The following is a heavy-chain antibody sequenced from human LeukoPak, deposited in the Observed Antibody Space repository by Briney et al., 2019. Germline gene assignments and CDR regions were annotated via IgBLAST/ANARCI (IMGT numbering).Heavy chain of an antibody. CDR2: ISSSGSTI. V-gene: IGHV3-48*03. Sequence: LGGSLRLSCAASGFTFSSYEMNWVRQAPGKGLERVSYISSSGSTIYYADSVKGRFTISRDNAKNSLYLQMNSLRAEDTAVYYCAELGITMIGGVWGKGTTVTISS. CDR3: AELGITMIGGV. CDR1: GFTFSSYE. D-gene: IGHD3-10*02. J-gene: IGHJ6*04.